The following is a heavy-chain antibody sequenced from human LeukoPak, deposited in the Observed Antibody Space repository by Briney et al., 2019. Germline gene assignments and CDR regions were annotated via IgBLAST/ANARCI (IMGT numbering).Heavy chain of an antibody. V-gene: IGHV4-34*01. J-gene: IGHJ5*02. Sequence: SETLSLTCAVYGGSFSGYYWSWIRQPPGKGLEWIGEINHSGSTNYNPSLKSRVTISVDTSKNQFSLKLSSVTAADTAVYYCARLGITIVRGVNNWFDPWGQGTLVTVSS. CDR2: INHSGST. CDR3: ARLGITIVRGVNNWFDP. CDR1: GGSFSGYY. D-gene: IGHD3-10*01.